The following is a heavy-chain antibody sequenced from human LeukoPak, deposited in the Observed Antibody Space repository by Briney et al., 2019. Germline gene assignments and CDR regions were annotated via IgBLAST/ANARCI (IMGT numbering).Heavy chain of an antibody. CDR1: GFTFSDYY. D-gene: IGHD3-10*01. V-gene: IGHV3-11*01. Sequence: GGSLRLSCAASGFTFSDYYMSWIRQAPGKGLEWVSYISSSGSTIYYADSVKGRFTISRDNAKNSLYLQMNSLRAEDTAVYYCALRWDKGFGLVFQHWGQGTLVTVSS. J-gene: IGHJ1*01. CDR3: ALRWDKGFGLVFQH. CDR2: ISSSGSTI.